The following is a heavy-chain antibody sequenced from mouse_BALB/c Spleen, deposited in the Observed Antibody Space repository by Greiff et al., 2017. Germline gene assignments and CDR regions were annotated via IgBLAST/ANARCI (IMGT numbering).Heavy chain of an antibody. Sequence: DVMLVESGGGLVKPGGSLKLSCAASGFTFSSYAMSWVRQTPEKRLEWVASISSGGSTYYPDSVKGRFTISRDNARNILYLQMSSLRSEDTAMYYCARDYGSSYDWYFDVWGAGTTVTVSS. CDR1: GFTFSSYA. CDR3: ARDYGSSYDWYFDV. J-gene: IGHJ1*01. D-gene: IGHD1-1*01. CDR2: ISSGGST. V-gene: IGHV5-6-5*01.